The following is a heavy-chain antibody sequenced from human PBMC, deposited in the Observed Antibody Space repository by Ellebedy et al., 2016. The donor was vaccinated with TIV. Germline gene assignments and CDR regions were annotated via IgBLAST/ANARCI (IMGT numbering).Heavy chain of an antibody. Sequence: AASVKVSCKASGYTFANSGITWARQAPGQGLEWMGWINTYNGNTNYAQRLQGRVTMTADTSTSTAYMELRSLRSDDTAVYYCARGHYYDSSGSSLYYFDYWGQGTLVTVSS. CDR2: INTYNGNT. J-gene: IGHJ4*02. D-gene: IGHD3-22*01. CDR3: ARGHYYDSSGSSLYYFDY. CDR1: GYTFANSG. V-gene: IGHV1-18*01.